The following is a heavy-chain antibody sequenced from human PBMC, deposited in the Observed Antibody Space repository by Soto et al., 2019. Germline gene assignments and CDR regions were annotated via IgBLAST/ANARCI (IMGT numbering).Heavy chain of an antibody. CDR2: MTPNSGDT. V-gene: IGHV1-8*02. D-gene: IGHD1-20*01. CDR1: GYTFTSYD. J-gene: IGHJ4*02. Sequence: QVQLVQSGAEVKKPGASVKVSCKASGYTFTSYDINWVRQAPGQGLEWVGWMTPNSGDTGYAQTFQGRVTLTRDTSRSTAYMELSSLTSADTAVYYCARNLYNTGSFDHWGQGTLFPVSS. CDR3: ARNLYNTGSFDH.